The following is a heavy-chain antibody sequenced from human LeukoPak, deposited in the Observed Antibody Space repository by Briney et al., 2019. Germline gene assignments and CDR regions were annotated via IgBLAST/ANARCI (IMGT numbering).Heavy chain of an antibody. CDR1: GFTFSSYW. V-gene: IGHV3-7*01. CDR2: IKGDGSEK. D-gene: IGHD6-6*01. CDR3: ASPAKYSDTWYFDY. J-gene: IGHJ4*02. Sequence: GESLRLSCAASGFTFSSYWMSWVRQAPGKGLGWVANIKGDGSEKYYVDSVKGRFTISRDNAKNSLYLQMNSLRAEDTAVYYCASPAKYSDTWYFDYWGQGTLVTVSS.